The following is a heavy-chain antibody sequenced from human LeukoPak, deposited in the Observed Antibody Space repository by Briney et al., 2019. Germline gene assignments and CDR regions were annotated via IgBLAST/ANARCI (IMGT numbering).Heavy chain of an antibody. J-gene: IGHJ3*02. CDR2: IASDGSRT. D-gene: IGHD2-21*01. Sequence: GGSLRLSCAASGFTFSTYFMHWVRQAPGKGLERVAYIASDGSRTFYVDSVKGRFTISRDNSKNTLYLQMNSLRTEDTAVYFCARERQDTILHSGAFDIWGQGTMVTVSS. CDR1: GFTFSTYF. V-gene: IGHV3-30-3*01. CDR3: ARERQDTILHSGAFDI.